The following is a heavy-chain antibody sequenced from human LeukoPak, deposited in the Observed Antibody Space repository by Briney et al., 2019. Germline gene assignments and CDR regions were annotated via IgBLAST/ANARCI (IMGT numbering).Heavy chain of an antibody. CDR2: INPNSGGT. V-gene: IGHV1-2*02. D-gene: IGHD6-19*01. J-gene: IGHJ4*02. Sequence: ASVKVSCKASGYTFTGYYMHWVRQAPGQGLEWMGWINPNSGGTTYEQKFQGRVTMTRDTSISTAYMELSRLRSDDTAVYYCATARYSSGWQVSFDYWGQGTLVTVSS. CDR3: ATARYSSGWQVSFDY. CDR1: GYTFTGYY.